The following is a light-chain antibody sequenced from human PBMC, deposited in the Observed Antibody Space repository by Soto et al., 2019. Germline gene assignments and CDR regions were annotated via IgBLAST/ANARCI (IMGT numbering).Light chain of an antibody. CDR2: DAS. V-gene: IGKV3-11*01. CDR3: QQRSNWLT. Sequence: EIVLTQSPATLSLSPGERDTLSCRASQSVSSYLAWYQQKPGQAPRLLIYDASNRVTGIPARFSGSGSGTDFTLTISSLEPEDFAVYYCQQRSNWLTFGGGTKVDIK. J-gene: IGKJ4*01. CDR1: QSVSSY.